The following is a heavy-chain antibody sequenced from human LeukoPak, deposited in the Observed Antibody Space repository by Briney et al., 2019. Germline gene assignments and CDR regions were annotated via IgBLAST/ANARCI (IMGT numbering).Heavy chain of an antibody. CDR3: ARVSAAGTGPDY. J-gene: IGHJ4*02. V-gene: IGHV4-61*01. CDR2: MSNSGHT. CDR1: GGSVSSGSYY. D-gene: IGHD6-13*01. Sequence: SETLSLTCTVSGGSVSSGSYYWSWIRQPPGKGLEWIGFMSNSGHTDSTPSLKSRVTVSVDTSKNQFSLQLNSATAADTAVYYCARVSAAGTGPDYWGQGTLVTVSS.